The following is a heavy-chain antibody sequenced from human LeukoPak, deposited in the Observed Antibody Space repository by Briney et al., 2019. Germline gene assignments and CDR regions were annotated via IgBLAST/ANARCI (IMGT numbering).Heavy chain of an antibody. CDR2: INHGGST. Sequence: SETLSLTCAVYGGSFSGYYWSWIRQPPGKGLEWIGEINHGGSTNYNPSLKGRVTISVDTSKNQFSLKLSSVTAADTAVYYCATSPYGSGSYTDYWGQGTLVTVSS. D-gene: IGHD3-10*01. J-gene: IGHJ4*02. V-gene: IGHV4-34*01. CDR1: GGSFSGYY. CDR3: ATSPYGSGSYTDY.